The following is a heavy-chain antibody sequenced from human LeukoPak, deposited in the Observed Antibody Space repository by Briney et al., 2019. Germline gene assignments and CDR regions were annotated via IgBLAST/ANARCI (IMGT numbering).Heavy chain of an antibody. CDR3: ARLNYYDSSGYAFDI. J-gene: IGHJ3*02. Sequence: SVKVSCKASGGTFSSYAISWVRQAPGQGLEWMGRIIPILGIANYAQKFQGRVTITADKSTSTAYMELSSLRSEDTAVYYCARLNYYDSSGYAFDIWGLGTMVTVSS. D-gene: IGHD3-22*01. V-gene: IGHV1-69*04. CDR1: GGTFSSYA. CDR2: IIPILGIA.